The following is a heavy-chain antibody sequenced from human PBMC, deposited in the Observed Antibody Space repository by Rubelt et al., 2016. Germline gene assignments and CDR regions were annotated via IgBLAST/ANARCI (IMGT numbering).Heavy chain of an antibody. CDR2: ISGSGGST. D-gene: IGHD4-17*01. CDR3: AKWAHDYGDYGWFDP. Sequence: KRGEWVSAISGSGGSTYYADSVKGRFTISRDNSKNTLYLQMNSLRAEDTAVYYCAKWAHDYGDYGWFDPWGQGTLVTVSS. V-gene: IGHV3-23*01. J-gene: IGHJ5*02.